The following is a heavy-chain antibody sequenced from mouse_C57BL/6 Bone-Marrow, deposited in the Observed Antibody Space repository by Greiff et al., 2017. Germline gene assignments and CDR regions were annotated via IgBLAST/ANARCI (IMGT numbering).Heavy chain of an antibody. J-gene: IGHJ2*01. V-gene: IGHV5-6*03. Sequence: EVKLMESGGGLVKPGGSLKLSCAASGFTFSSYGMSWVRQTPDKRLGWVATISSGGSYTYYPDSVKGRFTISRDNAKNTLYLQMSSLKSEDTAMYYCARLDYWGQGTTLTVSS. CDR1: GFTFSSYG. CDR3: ARLDY. CDR2: ISSGGSYT.